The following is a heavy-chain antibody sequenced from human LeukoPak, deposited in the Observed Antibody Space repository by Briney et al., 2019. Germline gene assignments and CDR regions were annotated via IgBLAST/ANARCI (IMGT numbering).Heavy chain of an antibody. Sequence: SETLSHTCTVSGGSISSYYWSWIRQPPGKGLEWIGYIYYSGSTNYSPSLKSRVTISIDTSKNQFSLKLSSVTAADTAMYFCARGGSSYDLPFDYWGQGTLVTVSS. J-gene: IGHJ4*02. D-gene: IGHD3/OR15-3a*01. CDR3: ARGGSSYDLPFDY. CDR1: GGSISSYY. CDR2: IYYSGST. V-gene: IGHV4-59*01.